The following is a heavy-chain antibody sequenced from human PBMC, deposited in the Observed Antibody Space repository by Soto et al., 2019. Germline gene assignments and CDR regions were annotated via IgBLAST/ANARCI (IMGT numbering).Heavy chain of an antibody. V-gene: IGHV2-70*04. CDR1: GFSLSTSGMR. J-gene: IGHJ4*02. CDR2: IDWDDDK. D-gene: IGHD6-13*01. Sequence: GSGPRCEPTQTLTLTCTFSGFSLSTSGMRVSWIRQPPGKALEWLARIDWDDDKFYSTSLKTRLTISKDTSKNQVVLTMTNMDPVDTATYYCARSSPGIAAAGTSFDYWGQGTLVTVSS. CDR3: ARSSPGIAAAGTSFDY.